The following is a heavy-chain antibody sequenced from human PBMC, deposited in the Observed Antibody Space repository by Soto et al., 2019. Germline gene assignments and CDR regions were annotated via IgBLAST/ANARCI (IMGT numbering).Heavy chain of an antibody. D-gene: IGHD2-15*01. CDR2: INPSGGST. J-gene: IGHJ4*02. CDR1: GYTFTSYY. V-gene: IGHV1-46*01. CDR3: ARVNVVVAAMESFDY. Sequence: QVQLVQSGAEVKKPGASVKVSCKASGYTFTSYYMHWVRQAPGQGLEWMGTINPSGGSTSYAQKFQGRVTMTRDTSTSTVYMELSSLRSEDTAVYYCARVNVVVAAMESFDYWGQGTLVTVSS.